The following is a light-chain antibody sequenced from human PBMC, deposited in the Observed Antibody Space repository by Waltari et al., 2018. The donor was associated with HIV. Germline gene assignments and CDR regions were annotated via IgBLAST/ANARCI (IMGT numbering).Light chain of an antibody. Sequence: DIQMTQSPSSLSAFVGDRVTITCRASQSISIYLNWYQQKPGKAPKLLIYAASSLQSGFPSRFSGSGSGTDFTLTISSLQPEDFATYYCQQSYSFGGGTKVEIK. V-gene: IGKV1-39*01. CDR2: AAS. CDR1: QSISIY. J-gene: IGKJ4*01. CDR3: QQSYS.